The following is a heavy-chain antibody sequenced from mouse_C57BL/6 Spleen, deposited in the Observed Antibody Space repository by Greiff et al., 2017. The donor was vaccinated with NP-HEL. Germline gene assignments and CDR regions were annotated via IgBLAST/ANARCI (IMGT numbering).Heavy chain of an antibody. V-gene: IGHV10-1*01. CDR2: IRSKSNNYAT. CDR1: GFSFNTYA. J-gene: IGHJ3*01. Sequence: EVQLVESGGGLVQPKGSLKLSCAASGFSFNTYAMNWVRQAPGKGLEWVARIRSKSNNYATYYAESVKDRFTITSDDSESMLYLQMNNLKTEDTAMYYCVRGVFAYWGQGTLVTVSA. CDR3: VRGVFAY.